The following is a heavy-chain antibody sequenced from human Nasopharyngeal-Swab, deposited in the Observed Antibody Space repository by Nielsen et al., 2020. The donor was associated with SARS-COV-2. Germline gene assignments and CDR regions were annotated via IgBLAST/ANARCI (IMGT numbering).Heavy chain of an antibody. J-gene: IGHJ6*03. CDR2: ISSSSSYI. V-gene: IGHV3-21*01. D-gene: IGHD1-26*01. Sequence: WIRQPPGKGLEWVSSISSSSSYIYYADSVKGRFTISRDNSKNTLYLQMNSLRAEDTAVYYCAKAALIGNYFYYYYYMDVWGKGTTVTVSS. CDR3: AKAALIGNYFYYYYYMDV.